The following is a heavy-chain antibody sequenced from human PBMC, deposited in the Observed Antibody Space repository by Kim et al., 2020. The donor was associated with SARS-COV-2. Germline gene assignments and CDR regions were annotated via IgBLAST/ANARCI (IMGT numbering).Heavy chain of an antibody. J-gene: IGHJ4*02. D-gene: IGHD2-21*02. V-gene: IGHV3-73*01. CDR3: TSLDVGGGDSPYYFDY. Sequence: GGSLRLSCAASGFTFSGSVMHWVRQASGKGLEWVGRIRSKVNSYATAYAASVKGRFTITRDDSKNTAYLQMNSRKTEDTAVYYCTSLDVGGGDSPYYFDYSGPGTLVTVSS. CDR1: GFTFSGSV. CDR2: IRSKVNSYAT.